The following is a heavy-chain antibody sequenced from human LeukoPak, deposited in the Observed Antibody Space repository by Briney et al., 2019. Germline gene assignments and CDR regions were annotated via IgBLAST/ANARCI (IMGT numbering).Heavy chain of an antibody. D-gene: IGHD1-26*01. Sequence: GGSLRLSCAASGFTFSSYEMNWVRQAPGKGPEWVSYISSSGSTIYYADSVKGRFTISRDNAKNSLYLQMNSLRAEDTAVYYCARDSGSYPSGLFDLWGRGTLVTVSS. V-gene: IGHV3-48*03. J-gene: IGHJ2*01. CDR1: GFTFSSYE. CDR3: ARDSGSYPSGLFDL. CDR2: ISSSGSTI.